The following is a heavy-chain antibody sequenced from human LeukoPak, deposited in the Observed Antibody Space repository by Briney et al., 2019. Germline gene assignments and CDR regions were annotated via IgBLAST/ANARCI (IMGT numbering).Heavy chain of an antibody. J-gene: IGHJ4*02. D-gene: IGHD5-12*01. V-gene: IGHV3-48*03. CDR2: ISSSGSTI. CDR3: ARGPSGYHNT. Sequence: GGSLRLSCAASGFTLSRYEMNWVRQAPGKGLEWVSYISSSGSTIYYADSVKGRFTISRDNSKNTLYLQMNSLRAEDTAVYYCARGPSGYHNTGGQGTLVTVSS. CDR1: GFTLSRYE.